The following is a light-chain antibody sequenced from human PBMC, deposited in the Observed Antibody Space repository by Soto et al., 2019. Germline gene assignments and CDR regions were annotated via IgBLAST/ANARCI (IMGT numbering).Light chain of an antibody. CDR1: QSVSSS. CDR3: QRYSNSPQT. Sequence: EVVLTQSPGTLSVSPGDRATLSCRASQSVSSSLAWYQQKPGQAPSLLIYGASSRATGIPDRFSGSGSGTDFTLTISRLEPEDFAVYFCQRYSNSPQTFGQGTKVDIK. CDR2: GAS. V-gene: IGKV3-20*01. J-gene: IGKJ1*01.